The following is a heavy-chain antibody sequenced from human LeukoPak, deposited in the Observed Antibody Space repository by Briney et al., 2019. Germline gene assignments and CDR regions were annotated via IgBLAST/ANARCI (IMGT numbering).Heavy chain of an antibody. Sequence: SETLSLTCAVYGGSFSGYYWSWIRHPPGKGLEWIGEINNSGSTTYNTSPKSRVTIAVATSKNQFSLKLSSVTAADTAVYYCARSRRRLGPSYFDYWGQGTLVTVSS. J-gene: IGHJ4*02. CDR3: ARSRRRLGPSYFDY. CDR2: INNSGST. CDR1: GGSFSGYY. D-gene: IGHD4-11*01. V-gene: IGHV4-34*01.